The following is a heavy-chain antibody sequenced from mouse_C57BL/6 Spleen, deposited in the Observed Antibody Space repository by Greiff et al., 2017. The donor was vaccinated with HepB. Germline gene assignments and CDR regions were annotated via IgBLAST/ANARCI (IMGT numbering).Heavy chain of an antibody. CDR3: ARGYDGGFAY. J-gene: IGHJ3*01. CDR1: GYTFTSYW. Sequence: QVQLQQPGAELVRPGSSVKLSCKASGYTFTSYWMRWVKQRPIQGLEWIGNIDPSDSETHYNQKFKDKATLTVDKSSSTAYMQLSSLTSEDSAVYYCARGYDGGFAYWGQGTLVTVSA. CDR2: IDPSDSET. V-gene: IGHV1-52*01. D-gene: IGHD2-2*01.